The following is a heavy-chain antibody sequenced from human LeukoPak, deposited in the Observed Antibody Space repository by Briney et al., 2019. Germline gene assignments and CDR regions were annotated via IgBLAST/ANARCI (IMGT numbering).Heavy chain of an antibody. J-gene: IGHJ2*01. V-gene: IGHV4-31*03. D-gene: IGHD4-17*01. CDR3: ATQIYGDYPWGWYFDL. CDR1: GDSVSSICYY. CDR2: IYYSGGT. Sequence: ASQTLSLTCTGSGDSVSSICYYWSWIRQHLGKGVEWIGCIYYSGGTHNNPSLKSRITTSADTSKPQIPLKLRSVTAADTAVHSCATQIYGDYPWGWYFDLWGRGTLVSVSS.